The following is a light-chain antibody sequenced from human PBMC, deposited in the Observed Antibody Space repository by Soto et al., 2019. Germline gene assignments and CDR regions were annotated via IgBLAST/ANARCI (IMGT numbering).Light chain of an antibody. J-gene: IGKJ2*01. CDR2: AAS. V-gene: IGKV1-39*01. CDR3: QQSYGIPYT. CDR1: QTITGY. Sequence: DIQMTQSPSSLSASVGDRVTITCRASQTITGYLNWYQQRQGKAPKLLIYAASSLQSGVPSRVSSSGSATYFTLTINSLQPEDFATYYCQQSYGIPYTFGQGTKLEIK.